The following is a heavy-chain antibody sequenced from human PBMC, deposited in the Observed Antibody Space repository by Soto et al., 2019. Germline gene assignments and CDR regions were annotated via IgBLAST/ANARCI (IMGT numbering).Heavy chain of an antibody. CDR1: GFTFNNFA. CDR2: IVGSGQRT. D-gene: IGHD3-10*01. J-gene: IGHJ6*02. V-gene: IGHV3-23*01. Sequence: LESGGKLVQPGGSLRLSCTASGFTFNNFAMTWVRQAPGKGLEWVSTIVGSGQRTFYADSVKGRFTISRDNSNNTMFLQTNTRRAEDTALYYCATPSGSGSHYGWGMKVWGQGTTVTVSS. CDR3: ATPSGSGSHYGWGMKV.